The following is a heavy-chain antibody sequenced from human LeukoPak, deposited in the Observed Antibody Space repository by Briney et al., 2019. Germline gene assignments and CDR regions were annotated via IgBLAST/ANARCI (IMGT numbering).Heavy chain of an antibody. D-gene: IGHD2-15*01. Sequence: SETLSLTCTVSGGSISSSSYYWGWIRQPPGKGLEWIGSIYYSGSTYYNPSLKSRVTISVDTSKNQFSLKLSSVTAADTAVYYCARAGYCSGGSCYSSIHTGYYFDYWGQGTLVTVSS. CDR3: ARAGYCSGGSCYSSIHTGYYFDY. V-gene: IGHV4-39*07. CDR2: IYYSGST. J-gene: IGHJ4*02. CDR1: GGSISSSSYY.